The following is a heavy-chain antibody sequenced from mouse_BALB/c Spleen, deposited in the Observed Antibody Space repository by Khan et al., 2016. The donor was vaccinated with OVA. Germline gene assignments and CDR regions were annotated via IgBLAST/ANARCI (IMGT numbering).Heavy chain of an antibody. Sequence: QVQLQQSGAELAKPGASVKMSCKASGYTFTTYWMHWVKQRPGQGLEWLGYINPTSGYTDYNEKFKDRATLSADKSSSTAYMQLSSLTSEDSAVYYFTRDRIDYWGQGTTLTVSS. CDR3: TRDRIDY. CDR1: GYTFTTYW. V-gene: IGHV1-7*01. CDR2: INPTSGYT. J-gene: IGHJ2*01.